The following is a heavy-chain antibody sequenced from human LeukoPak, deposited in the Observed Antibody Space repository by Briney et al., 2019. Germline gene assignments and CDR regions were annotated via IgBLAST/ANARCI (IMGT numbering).Heavy chain of an antibody. V-gene: IGHV1-18*01. CDR1: GYTFTSYG. Sequence: ASVKVSCKASGYTFTSYGISWVRQAPGQGLEWMGWISAYNGNTNYAQKLQGRVTMTRDTSTSTVYMELSSLRSEDTAVYYCARVGVDRAFDIWGQGTMVTVSS. D-gene: IGHD3-10*01. CDR3: ARVGVDRAFDI. J-gene: IGHJ3*02. CDR2: ISAYNGNT.